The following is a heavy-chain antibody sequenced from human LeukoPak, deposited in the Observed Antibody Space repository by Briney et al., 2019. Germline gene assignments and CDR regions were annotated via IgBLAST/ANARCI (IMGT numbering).Heavy chain of an antibody. CDR1: GYTLTELS. D-gene: IGHD3-10*01. Sequence: ASVKVSCKVSGYTLTELSMHWVRQAPGKGLEWMGGFDPEDGETIYAQKFQGRVTMTEDTSTDTAYMELRSLRSEDTAVYYCATATYGSGSYLAEDYYYYGMDVWGQGTTVTVSS. CDR3: ATATYGSGSYLAEDYYYYGMDV. V-gene: IGHV1-24*01. CDR2: FDPEDGET. J-gene: IGHJ6*02.